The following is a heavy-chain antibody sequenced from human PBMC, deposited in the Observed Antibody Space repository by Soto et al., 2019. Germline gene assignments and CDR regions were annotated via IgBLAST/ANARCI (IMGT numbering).Heavy chain of an antibody. CDR1: GYTFTSYA. D-gene: IGHD2-15*01. CDR2: ISAYNGNT. CDR3: ARGYCSGGSCYYFDS. Sequence: ASVKVSCKASGYTFTSYAISWVRQAPGQGLEWMGWISAYNGNTNYAQKLQGRVTMTTDTSTSTAYMELRSLRSDDTAVYYCARGYCSGGSCYYFDSWGQGTLVTVSS. V-gene: IGHV1-18*01. J-gene: IGHJ4*02.